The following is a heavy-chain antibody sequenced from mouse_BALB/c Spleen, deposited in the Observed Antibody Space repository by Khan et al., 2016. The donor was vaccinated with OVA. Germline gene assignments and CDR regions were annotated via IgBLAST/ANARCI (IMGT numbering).Heavy chain of an antibody. CDR1: GFSLTGYG. V-gene: IGHV2-6-7*01. J-gene: IGHJ4*01. CDR3: ARAYYGNYREAMDY. Sequence: QVQLKQSGPGLVAPSQKLSITCTVSGFSLTGYGVNWVRQPPGKGLEWLGMIWGDGSTDYNSVLNSRLSISKDNSKSQIFLKMNSLQTDDTARYYCARAYYGNYREAMDYWGQGTSVTVSS. D-gene: IGHD2-10*01. CDR2: IWGDGST.